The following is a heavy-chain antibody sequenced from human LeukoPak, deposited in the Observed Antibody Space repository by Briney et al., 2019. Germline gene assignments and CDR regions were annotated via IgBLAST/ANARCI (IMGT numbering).Heavy chain of an antibody. Sequence: GGSLRLSCAASGFTFSSYSMNWVRQAPGKGLEWVSYISSSSSTIYYADSVKGRFTISRDNAKNSLYLQMNSLRAEDTAVYYCARAYGSGSYPYYFDYWGQGTLVTVSS. CDR3: ARAYGSGSYPYYFDY. D-gene: IGHD3-10*01. CDR2: ISSSSSTI. CDR1: GFTFSSYS. J-gene: IGHJ4*02. V-gene: IGHV3-48*04.